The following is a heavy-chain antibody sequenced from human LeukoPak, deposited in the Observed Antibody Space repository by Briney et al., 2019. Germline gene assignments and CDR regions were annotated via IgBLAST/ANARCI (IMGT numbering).Heavy chain of an antibody. CDR2: IYDSGST. J-gene: IGHJ4*02. CDR1: GGSISSYY. CDR3: AIFDSWFGFSSDY. Sequence: SETLSLTCTVSGGSISSYYWSWIRQPPGKGLEWIGYIYDSGSTNYNPSLENRVIIAVNTSENHISQRLSSVTAADTAVYYCAIFDSWFGFSSDYWGQGTLVTVSS. D-gene: IGHD3-10*01. V-gene: IGHV4-59*01.